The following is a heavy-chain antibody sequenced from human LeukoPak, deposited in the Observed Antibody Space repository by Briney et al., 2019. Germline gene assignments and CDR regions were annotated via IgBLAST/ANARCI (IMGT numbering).Heavy chain of an antibody. V-gene: IGHV3-23*01. D-gene: IGHD6-19*01. CDR3: AKDTGYSSGWTDY. Sequence: PGGSLRLSCAASGFTFSSYAMSWVRQAPGKGLQRVSAISGSGGSTYYADSVKGRFTISRDNSKNTLYLQMNSLRAEDTAVYYCAKDTGYSSGWTDYWGQGTLVTVSS. J-gene: IGHJ4*02. CDR1: GFTFSSYA. CDR2: ISGSGGST.